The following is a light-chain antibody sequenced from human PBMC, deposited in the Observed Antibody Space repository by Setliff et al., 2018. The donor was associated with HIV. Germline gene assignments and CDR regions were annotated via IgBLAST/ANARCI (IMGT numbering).Light chain of an antibody. CDR2: DVS. V-gene: IGLV2-14*03. CDR3: GSYTRSNTPPYV. Sequence: SALAQPASVSGSPGQSITISCTGTGSDIGAYNYVSWYQHHPGKAPKLIIFDVSNRPSAISNRFSGSRSANTASLTISGLQAEAEADYVCGSYTRSNTPPYVFGTGTKVTVL. J-gene: IGLJ1*01. CDR1: GSDIGAYNY.